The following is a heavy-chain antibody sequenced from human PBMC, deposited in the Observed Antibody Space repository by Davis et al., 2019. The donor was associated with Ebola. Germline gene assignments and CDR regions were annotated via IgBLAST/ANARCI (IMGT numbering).Heavy chain of an antibody. Sequence: PSETLSLTCTISGGSINNYRHYWAWVRQSPGKGLEWIATIYYTGGTYYNPSLKSRVTLSLDSSRSQFSLRLASMTAADTAIYFCATNTSSSPWFDPWGQGTRVTVSS. V-gene: IGHV4-39*07. D-gene: IGHD6-6*01. CDR1: GGSINNYRHY. CDR3: ATNTSSSPWFDP. J-gene: IGHJ5*02. CDR2: IYYTGGT.